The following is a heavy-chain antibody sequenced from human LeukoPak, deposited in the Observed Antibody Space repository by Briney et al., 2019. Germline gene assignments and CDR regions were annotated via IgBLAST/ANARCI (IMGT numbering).Heavy chain of an antibody. V-gene: IGHV1-8*01. D-gene: IGHD4-17*01. CDR3: ARFSPDENHGDYAFDY. Sequence: ASVKVSCKASGYIFTNYDINWVRQTTGQGLQWIGWMNPKSGDSGYAQELQGRVTMTRDTSISTAYMELSSLTSEDTALYFCARFSPDENHGDYAFDYWGQGTPVTVSS. CDR2: MNPKSGDS. CDR1: GYIFTNYD. J-gene: IGHJ4*02.